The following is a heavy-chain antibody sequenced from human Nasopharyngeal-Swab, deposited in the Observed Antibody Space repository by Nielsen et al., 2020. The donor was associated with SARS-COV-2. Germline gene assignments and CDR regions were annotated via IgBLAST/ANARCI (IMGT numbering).Heavy chain of an antibody. D-gene: IGHD3-22*01. CDR3: ARGTVYYYDSSGYYYYSYYGMDV. CDR2: INHSGST. J-gene: IGHJ6*02. Sequence: WSRQPPGKGLEWIGEINHSGSTTYNPSLKRRFTISVDTSKNQFSLKLSSVTAADTAVYYCARGTVYYYDSSGYYYYSYYGMDVWGQGTTVTVSS. V-gene: IGHV4-34*01.